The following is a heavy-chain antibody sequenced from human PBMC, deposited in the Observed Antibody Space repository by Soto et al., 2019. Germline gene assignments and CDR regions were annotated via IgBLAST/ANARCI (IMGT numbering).Heavy chain of an antibody. D-gene: IGHD2-2*01. CDR2: ISGSGGST. Sequence: GSLRLSCAASGFTFSSYAMSWVRQAPGKGLEWVSAISGSGGSTYYADSVKGRFTISRDNSKNTLYLQMNSLRAEDTAVYYCAKRYCSSTSCYYYYMDVWGKGTTVTVSS. V-gene: IGHV3-23*01. J-gene: IGHJ6*03. CDR3: AKRYCSSTSCYYYYMDV. CDR1: GFTFSSYA.